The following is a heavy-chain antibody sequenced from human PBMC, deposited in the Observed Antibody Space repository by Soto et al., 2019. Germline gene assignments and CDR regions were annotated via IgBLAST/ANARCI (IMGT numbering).Heavy chain of an antibody. V-gene: IGHV1-69*13. CDR3: ARGRGYSGSWYCDS. CDR1: GGSFSSDA. D-gene: IGHD6-13*01. J-gene: IGHJ4*02. CDR2: IIPFFGTA. Sequence: SVKVSCKASGGSFSSDAISWVRQAPGQGLEWMGGIIPFFGTAKYAQKFQGRVTITADESTSTAYMELSSLRSEDTAVYYCARGRGYSGSWYCDSWGQGTLVTVSS.